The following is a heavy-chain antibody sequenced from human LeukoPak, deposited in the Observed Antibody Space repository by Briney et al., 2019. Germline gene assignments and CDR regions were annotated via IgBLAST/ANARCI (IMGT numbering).Heavy chain of an antibody. CDR2: INPSGGST. CDR3: ARDSKKQWLVSGYYFDY. V-gene: IGHV1-46*01. D-gene: IGHD6-19*01. CDR1: GYTFTSYC. Sequence: ASVKVSCKASGYTFTSYCMHWVRQAPGQGLEWMGIINPSGGSTSYAQKFQGRVTMTRDTSTSTVYMELSSLRSEDTAVYYCARDSKKQWLVSGYYFDYWGQGTLVTVSS. J-gene: IGHJ4*02.